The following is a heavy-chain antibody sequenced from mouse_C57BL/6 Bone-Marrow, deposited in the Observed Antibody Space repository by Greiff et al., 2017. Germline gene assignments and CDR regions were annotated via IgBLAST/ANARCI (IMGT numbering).Heavy chain of an antibody. CDR3: ARDWLPCPSYGYVDG. CDR1: GYTFTSYD. D-gene: IGHD2-10*02. CDR2: IYPKDGST. V-gene: IGHV1-85*01. J-gene: IGHJ1*03. Sequence: QVQLQQSGPELVKPGASVQLSCKASGYTFTSYDINWVKQRPGQGLEWIGWIYPKDGSTKYNEKFQGKATLTVYTASSPAYLGLRSLTSEDSAVYCGARDWLPCPSYGYVDGWGTGTTVTVAS.